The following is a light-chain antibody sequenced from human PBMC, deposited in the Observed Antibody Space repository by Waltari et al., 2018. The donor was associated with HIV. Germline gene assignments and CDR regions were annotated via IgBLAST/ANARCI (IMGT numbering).Light chain of an antibody. Sequence: DIVMPQSPDSLVVSLGERATINCKSSQSVLYSSSSKNYLAWYQQKPGQSPKLLIYWASTRESGVPDLFSGGGSGTDFTLTISSLQAEDVAVYYCQQDYSLPFTFGPGTKVDIK. CDR2: WAS. J-gene: IGKJ3*01. V-gene: IGKV4-1*01. CDR3: QQDYSLPFT. CDR1: QSVLYSSSSKNY.